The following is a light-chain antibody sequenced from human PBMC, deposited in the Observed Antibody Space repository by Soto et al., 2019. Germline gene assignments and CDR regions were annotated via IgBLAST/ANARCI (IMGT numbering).Light chain of an antibody. CDR1: QSVNDY. V-gene: IGKV3-11*01. CDR2: DAS. CDR3: QQRTNWRLT. Sequence: EIVLTQSPATLSLSPGERATLSCRASQSVNDYLTWYQQKPGQAPRLLIYDASNRATAIPARFSGSGSGTDFTLTISSLEPEDFAVYYCQQRTNWRLTFGGGTKVEIK. J-gene: IGKJ4*01.